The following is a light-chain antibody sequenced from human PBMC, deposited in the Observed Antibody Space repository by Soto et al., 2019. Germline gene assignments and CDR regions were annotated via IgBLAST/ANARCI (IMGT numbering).Light chain of an antibody. J-gene: IGLJ1*01. Sequence: SYELTQAPSVSVAPGKTARITCGGNNIDNKRVHWYQQKAGQAPVLVIYYDRDRPSGIPERISGSKSGNTATLTISRVEAGDEADYYCQVWDGDSDHYVFGTGTKITVL. V-gene: IGLV3-21*04. CDR1: NIDNKR. CDR2: YDR. CDR3: QVWDGDSDHYV.